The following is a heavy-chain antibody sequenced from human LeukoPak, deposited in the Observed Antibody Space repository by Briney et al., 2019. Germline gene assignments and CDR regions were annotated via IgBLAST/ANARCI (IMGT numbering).Heavy chain of an antibody. Sequence: SETLSLTCAVSGGSFSCYYWTWIRQPPGKGLEWIGEINHSGSANYNPSLMSRVTISLDTSKNHFSLNLSSVTAADTAVYYCARGQGTVTTHWGQGTLVTVSS. CDR2: INHSGSA. J-gene: IGHJ4*02. CDR3: ARGQGTVTTH. V-gene: IGHV4-34*01. D-gene: IGHD4-11*01. CDR1: GGSFSCYY.